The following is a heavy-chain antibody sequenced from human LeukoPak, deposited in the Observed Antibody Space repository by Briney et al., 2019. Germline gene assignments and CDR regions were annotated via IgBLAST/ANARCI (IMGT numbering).Heavy chain of an antibody. CDR2: IYYSGST. CDR3: ARQEKHPGSGYSYGNYYYGMDV. V-gene: IGHV4-31*03. Sequence: SGTLSLTCTVSGGSISSGGYYWSWIRQHPGKGLEWIGYIYYSGSTYYNPSLKSRVTISVDTSTNQFSLKLSSVTAADTAVYYCARQEKHPGSGYSYGNYYYGMDVWGQGTTVTVSS. D-gene: IGHD5-18*01. CDR1: GGSISSGGYY. J-gene: IGHJ6*02.